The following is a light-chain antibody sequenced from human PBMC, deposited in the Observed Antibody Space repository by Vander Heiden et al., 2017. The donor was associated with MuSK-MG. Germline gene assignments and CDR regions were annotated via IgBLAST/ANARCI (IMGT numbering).Light chain of an antibody. Sequence: QSALTQPPSPSGSPGQSVTISCTGTSSDVGGFNFVSWYQQHPGKAPILMIVEVTERPSGVPDRFSGSKSGNTASLTVSGLQAEDEAYDYCSSYAGSNNWVFGGGTKLT. V-gene: IGLV2-8*01. J-gene: IGLJ3*02. CDR2: EVT. CDR3: SSYAGSNNWV. CDR1: SSDVGGFNF.